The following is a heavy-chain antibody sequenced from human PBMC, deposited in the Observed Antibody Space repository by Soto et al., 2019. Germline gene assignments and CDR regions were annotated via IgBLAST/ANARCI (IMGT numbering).Heavy chain of an antibody. V-gene: IGHV3-33*01. CDR3: ASSLGIAAAGTYYGMDV. J-gene: IGHJ6*02. CDR2: IWYDGSNK. Sequence: GSLRLSCAASGFTFSSYGMHWVRQAPGKGLEWVAVIWYDGSNKYYADSVKGRFTISRDNSKNTLYLQMNSLRAEDTAVYYCASSLGIAAAGTYYGMDVWGQGTTVTVSS. CDR1: GFTFSSYG. D-gene: IGHD6-13*01.